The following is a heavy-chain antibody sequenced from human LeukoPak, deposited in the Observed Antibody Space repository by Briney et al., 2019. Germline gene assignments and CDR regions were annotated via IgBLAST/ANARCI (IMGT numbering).Heavy chain of an antibody. CDR1: GASTTSYY. CDR2: IYSDGTT. J-gene: IGHJ4*02. D-gene: IGHD1-26*01. Sequence: PSETLSLTCSVSGASTTSYYWNWIRQAPGKGLEWIGYIYSDGTTSYSPSLRSRVTISIDTSRNQFSLKLSSVTAADAAVYYCARGKGAATNWGQGTLVTVSS. CDR3: ARGKGAATN. V-gene: IGHV4-59*01.